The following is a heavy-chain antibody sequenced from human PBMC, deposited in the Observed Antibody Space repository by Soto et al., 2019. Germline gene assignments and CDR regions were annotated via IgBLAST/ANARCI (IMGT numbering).Heavy chain of an antibody. CDR3: ARVPTSYQDRIGYQPFHP. V-gene: IGHV4-31*03. Sequence: QVQLQESGPGLVEPSQTLSLICTVSGASIISDGYYWTWIRQHPGKGLEWLGYIHYSGGATYSPSYNPSIKTRIAISVDTSKTLSSMKPTSVSAADTAVYYWARVPTSYQDRIGYQPFHPWGQGTLVTVSS. CDR2: IHYSGGATYSP. CDR1: GASIISDGYY. D-gene: IGHD3-22*01. J-gene: IGHJ5*02.